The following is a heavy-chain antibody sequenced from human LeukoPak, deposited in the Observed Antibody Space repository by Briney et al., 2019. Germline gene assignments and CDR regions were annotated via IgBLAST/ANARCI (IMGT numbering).Heavy chain of an antibody. V-gene: IGHV3-23*01. CDR1: GFTFSSYA. D-gene: IGHD2-2*01. CDR2: ISSGGTT. Sequence: PGGSLRLSCAASGFTFSSYAMSWVRQAPGKGLEWVSSISSGGTTYYADSVKGRFTISRDNSKNTLYLQMNSLRAEDTAVYYCAKKPPYCSSTSCYYFDYWGQGTLVTVSS. J-gene: IGHJ4*02. CDR3: AKKPPYCSSTSCYYFDY.